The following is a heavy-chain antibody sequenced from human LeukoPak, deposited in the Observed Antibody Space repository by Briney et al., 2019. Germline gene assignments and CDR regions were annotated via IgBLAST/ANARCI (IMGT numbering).Heavy chain of an antibody. J-gene: IGHJ4*02. D-gene: IGHD3-22*01. CDR3: ARGAYYYED. CDR2: ISSSSSTI. Sequence: GGSLRLSCAASGFSFSSHSMNWVRQAPGKGLEWVSYISSSSSTIYYADSVKGRFTISRDNAKNSLYLQMNSLRAEDTAVYYCARGAYYYEDWGQGTLVTVSS. CDR1: GFSFSSHS. V-gene: IGHV3-48*01.